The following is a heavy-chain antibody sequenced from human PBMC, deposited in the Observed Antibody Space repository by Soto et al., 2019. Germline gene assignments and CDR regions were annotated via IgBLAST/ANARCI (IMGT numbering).Heavy chain of an antibody. CDR3: ARYCAYDSIYYCSSDRLDY. J-gene: IGHJ4*02. V-gene: IGHV3-7*01. D-gene: IGHD3-22*01. CDR1: GFAFNRYY. Sequence: GGSLRLSCAASGFAFNRYYMSWVRQAPGKGLEWVATVDQDGSAKYYVDSVKGRFAISRDNAKNSLYVQMNSLRGEDTAVYYCARYCAYDSIYYCSSDRLDYWGQGTLVTVSS. CDR2: VDQDGSAK.